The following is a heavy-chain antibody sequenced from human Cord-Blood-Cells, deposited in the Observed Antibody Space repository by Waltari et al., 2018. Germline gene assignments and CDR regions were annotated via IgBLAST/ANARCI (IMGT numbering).Heavy chain of an antibody. D-gene: IGHD3-9*01. CDR3: ARGLYYDILTGSADAFDI. CDR1: GYTFTGDY. J-gene: IGHJ3*02. CDR2: INPNSGGT. Sequence: QVQLVQSGAEVKKPGASVKVSCKAAGYTFTGDYMHWVRQAPGQGLEWMGWINPNSGGTNYAQKFQGRVTMTRDTSISTAYMELSRLRSDDTAVYYCARGLYYDILTGSADAFDIWGQGTMVTVSS. V-gene: IGHV1-2*02.